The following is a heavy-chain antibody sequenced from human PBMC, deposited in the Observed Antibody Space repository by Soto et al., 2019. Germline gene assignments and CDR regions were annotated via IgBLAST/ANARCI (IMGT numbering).Heavy chain of an antibody. J-gene: IGHJ4*02. CDR1: GFTFSNAW. V-gene: IGHV3-15*01. CDR2: IKSKTDGGTT. CDR3: ATPDDILTGYYPIDY. D-gene: IGHD3-9*01. Sequence: LRLACAASGFTFSNAWMSWVRQAPGKGLEWVGRIKSKTDGGTTDYAGPVKGRFTISRDDSKNTLYLQMNSLKIEDTAVYYCATPDDILTGYYPIDYWGQGTLVTVSS.